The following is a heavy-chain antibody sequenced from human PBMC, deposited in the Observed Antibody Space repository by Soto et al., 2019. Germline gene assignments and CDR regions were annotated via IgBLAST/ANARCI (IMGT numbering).Heavy chain of an antibody. CDR2: IYYSGST. V-gene: IGHV4-39*01. Sequence: SETLSLTCTVSGGSISSSSYYWGWIRQPPGKGLEWIGSIYYSGSTYYNPSLKSRVTISVDTSKNQFSLKLSSVTAADTAVYYCARGEVPESSSWHPCEAWGQGILVTVSS. J-gene: IGHJ5*02. CDR1: GGSISSSSYY. D-gene: IGHD6-13*01. CDR3: ARGEVPESSSWHPCEA.